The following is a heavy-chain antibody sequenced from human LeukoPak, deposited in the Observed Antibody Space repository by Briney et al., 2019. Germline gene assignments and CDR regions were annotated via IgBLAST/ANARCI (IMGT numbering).Heavy chain of an antibody. Sequence: SQTLSLTCAISGDSVYSNSAAWNWVRQSPSRGLEWLGRTYYRSKWYNDYAVSVKSRITINPDTSKNQFSLQLNSVTPEDTAVYYCARSSPLRFLEWSPFDPWGQGTLVTVSS. V-gene: IGHV6-1*01. CDR1: GDSVYSNSAA. CDR3: ARSSPLRFLEWSPFDP. D-gene: IGHD3-3*01. J-gene: IGHJ5*02. CDR2: TYYRSKWYN.